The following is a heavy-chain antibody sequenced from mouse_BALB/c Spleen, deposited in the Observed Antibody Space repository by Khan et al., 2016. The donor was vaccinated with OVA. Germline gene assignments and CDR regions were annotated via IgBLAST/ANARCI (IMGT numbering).Heavy chain of an antibody. J-gene: IGHJ1*01. CDR1: GYSFTSGYS. D-gene: IGHD1-2*01. V-gene: IGHV3-1*02. CDR3: ARDYFGNWYFDA. CDR2: IHYSGST. Sequence: EVQLQESGPDLVKPSQSLSLTCTVTGYSFTSGYSRHWIRQPPGNKLEWMGYIHYSGSTNYTPSLKSRFSITRDTSKNQFFLQLNSVTTEDTATYYCARDYFGNWYFDAWGAGTTVTVSS.